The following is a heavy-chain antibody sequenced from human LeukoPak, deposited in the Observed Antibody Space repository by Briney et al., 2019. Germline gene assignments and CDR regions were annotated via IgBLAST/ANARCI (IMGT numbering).Heavy chain of an antibody. V-gene: IGHV1-69*04. CDR2: IIPILGIA. J-gene: IGHJ4*02. Sequence: GASVKVSCKASGGTFSSYAISWVRQAPGQGLEWMVRIIPILGIANYAQKFQGRVMITADKSTSTAYMELSSLRSEDTAVYYCARDDYVWGSYLTVFDYWGQGTMVTVSS. CDR3: ARDDYVWGSYLTVFDY. CDR1: GGTFSSYA. D-gene: IGHD3-16*02.